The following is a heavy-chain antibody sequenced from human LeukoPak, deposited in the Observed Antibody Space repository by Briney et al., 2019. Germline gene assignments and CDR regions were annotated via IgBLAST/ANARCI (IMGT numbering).Heavy chain of an antibody. J-gene: IGHJ4*02. CDR1: GFTFRNFW. CDR3: ARALTTLTYEGY. CDR2: ISGSNSYI. Sequence: GGSLRLSCAASGFTFRNFWMNWARQAPGKGLEWVSSISGSNSYIFYADSVKGRFTVSRDNAKDSLYLQMNSLRAEDTAVYYCARALTTLTYEGYWGQGTLVTVSS. V-gene: IGHV3-21*01. D-gene: IGHD1-1*01.